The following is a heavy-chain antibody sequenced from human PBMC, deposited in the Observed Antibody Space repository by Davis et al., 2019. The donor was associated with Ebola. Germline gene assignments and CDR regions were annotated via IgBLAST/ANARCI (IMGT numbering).Heavy chain of an antibody. D-gene: IGHD4-17*01. CDR1: GYTFTSYA. CDR2: INAGNGNT. J-gene: IGHJ4*02. V-gene: IGHV1-3*01. Sequence: ASVKVSCKASGYTFTSYAMHWVRQAPGQRLEWMGWINAGNGNTKYSQKFQGRVTITRDTSASTAYMELSSLRSDDTAVYYCTRSQFLYGDFADLDYWGQGTLVTVSS. CDR3: TRSQFLYGDFADLDY.